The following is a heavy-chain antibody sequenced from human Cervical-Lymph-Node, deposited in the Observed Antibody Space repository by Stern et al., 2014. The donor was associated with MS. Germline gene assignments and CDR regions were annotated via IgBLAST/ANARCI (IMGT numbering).Heavy chain of an antibody. J-gene: IGHJ4*02. Sequence: EVQLVQSGGALVQPGGSLRLSCAASGFTFSSFWMHWVRQAPGKGLMWVSRISNDGTKTTYADSVKGRFTISRDSAKNTLYLQMNSLRVEDTAVYYCVRHGDYFDYWGQGALVTVSS. CDR1: GFTFSSFW. D-gene: IGHD4-17*01. V-gene: IGHV3-74*02. CDR3: VRHGDYFDY. CDR2: ISNDGTKT.